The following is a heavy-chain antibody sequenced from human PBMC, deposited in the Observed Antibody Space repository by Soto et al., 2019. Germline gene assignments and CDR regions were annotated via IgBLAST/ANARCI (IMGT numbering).Heavy chain of an antibody. Sequence: SQALSLTCAITGDRVSSNSAGWSWVRQSPSRGREWLGRTYYRSKWYYEYAVSVRGRITINPETSNNQSSLQLNFVTPEDTAVYFCARGEQYSGRIFDYWGQGTLVTVSS. V-gene: IGHV6-1*01. CDR1: GDRVSSNSAG. CDR3: ARGEQYSGRIFDY. D-gene: IGHD1-26*01. J-gene: IGHJ4*01. CDR2: TYYRSKWYY.